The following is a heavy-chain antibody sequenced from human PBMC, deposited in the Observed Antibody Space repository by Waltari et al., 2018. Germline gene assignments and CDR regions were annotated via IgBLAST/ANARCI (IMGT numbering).Heavy chain of an antibody. CDR2: IIPIFGTA. V-gene: IGHV1-69*12. Sequence: QVQLVQSGAEVKKPGSPVKVSCKASGATFSSYAISWVRQAPGQGLEWMGGIIPIFGTANYAQKFQGRVTITADESTSTAYMELSSLRSEDTAVYYCAREYGDYVHNWFDPWGQGTLVTVSS. CDR1: GATFSSYA. D-gene: IGHD4-17*01. J-gene: IGHJ5*02. CDR3: AREYGDYVHNWFDP.